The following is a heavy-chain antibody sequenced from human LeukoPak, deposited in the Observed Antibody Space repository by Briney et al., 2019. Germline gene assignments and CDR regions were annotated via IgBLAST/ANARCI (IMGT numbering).Heavy chain of an antibody. V-gene: IGHV3-74*01. CDR3: ASYNWGSAYDT. CDR2: IIPVGTQT. D-gene: IGHD7-27*01. Sequence: GGSLRLSCAASAFTFSTSYMYWVRQGPGKGLMWVSRIIPVGTQTLHADSVQGRFTISRDNAQNTLYLEMNSLRVEDTAVYFCASYNWGSAYDTWGQGTVVTVSS. CDR1: AFTFSTSY. J-gene: IGHJ3*02.